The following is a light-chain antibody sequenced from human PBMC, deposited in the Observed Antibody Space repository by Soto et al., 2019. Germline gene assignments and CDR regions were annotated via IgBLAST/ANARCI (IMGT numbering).Light chain of an antibody. CDR1: SSDIGGYNY. V-gene: IGLV2-8*01. Sequence: QSVLTQPPSASGSPGQSVTISCTGTSSDIGGYNYVSWYQQHPGKAPKLMIYKVNKRPSGVPDRFSGSKSGNTASLTVSGLQAEDEAEYYCSSYAGSSPYVFGTGTKLTVL. J-gene: IGLJ1*01. CDR3: SSYAGSSPYV. CDR2: KVN.